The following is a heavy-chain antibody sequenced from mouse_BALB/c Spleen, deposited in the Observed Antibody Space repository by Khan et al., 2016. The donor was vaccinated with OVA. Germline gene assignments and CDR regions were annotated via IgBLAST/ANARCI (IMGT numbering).Heavy chain of an antibody. Sequence: VQLQQPGPELVEPGASVKMSCKASGYTFSNYVIHWMKQKPGQGLEWIAYINPYNAGTRYNEKFKGKATLTSDISSTTAYMELYSLTSEDSAVYYCAREASSWDFSFPYWGQGTLVTVSA. CDR3: AREASSWDFSFPY. D-gene: IGHD4-1*01. CDR2: INPYNAGT. J-gene: IGHJ3*01. V-gene: IGHV1S136*01. CDR1: GYTFSNYV.